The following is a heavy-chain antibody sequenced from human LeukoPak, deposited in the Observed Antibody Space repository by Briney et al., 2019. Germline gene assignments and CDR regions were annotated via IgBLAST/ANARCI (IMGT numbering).Heavy chain of an antibody. D-gene: IGHD1-26*01. Sequence: GGSLRLSCAASGFTFDDYGMSWVRQAPGKGLEWASGINWNGGSTGYADSVKGRFTISRDNAKNSLYLQMNSLRAEDTALYHCARGMGATDLTLYFDYWGQGTLVTVSS. CDR1: GFTFDDYG. CDR2: INWNGGST. CDR3: ARGMGATDLTLYFDY. V-gene: IGHV3-20*01. J-gene: IGHJ4*02.